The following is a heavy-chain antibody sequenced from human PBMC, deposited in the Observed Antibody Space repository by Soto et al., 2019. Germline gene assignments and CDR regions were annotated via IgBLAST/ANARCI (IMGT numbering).Heavy chain of an antibody. D-gene: IGHD2-15*01. V-gene: IGHV1-3*01. Sequence: ASVKVSCKAFGYTFTSYAIHWVRQAPGQRLEWMGWINAANGNTIYSQKYQGRVTITRDTSASTAYMELSSLRSEDTAVFYCARGYCRGGSCQALDYWGQGTQVTVSS. J-gene: IGHJ4*02. CDR1: GYTFTSYA. CDR2: INAANGNT. CDR3: ARGYCRGGSCQALDY.